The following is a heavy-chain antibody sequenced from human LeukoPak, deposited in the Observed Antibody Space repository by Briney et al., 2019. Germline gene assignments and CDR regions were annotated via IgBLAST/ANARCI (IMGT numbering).Heavy chain of an antibody. V-gene: IGHV4-4*07. D-gene: IGHD2-15*01. Sequence: PSETLSLTCTVSGGSISSYYWSWIRQPAGKGLEWIGRIYTSGSTNYNPSLKSRVTMSVDTSKNQFSLKLSSVTAADTAVYYCAREYCSGGSCYFDYWGQETLVTVSS. CDR2: IYTSGST. J-gene: IGHJ4*02. CDR3: AREYCSGGSCYFDY. CDR1: GGSISSYY.